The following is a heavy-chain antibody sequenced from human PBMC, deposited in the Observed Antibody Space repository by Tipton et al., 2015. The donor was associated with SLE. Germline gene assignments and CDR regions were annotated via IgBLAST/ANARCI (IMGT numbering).Heavy chain of an antibody. CDR1: GGSFSGYY. D-gene: IGHD6-19*01. V-gene: IGHV4-34*01. Sequence: TLSLTCAVYGGSFSGYYWSWIRQPPGNGLEWIGEINHSGSTNYNPSLKSRVTISVDTSKNQFSLKLSSVTAADTGVIYCARAPYRNAWYGAFDIWGQGTAVTVSS. J-gene: IGHJ3*02. CDR3: ARAPYRNAWYGAFDI. CDR2: INHSGST.